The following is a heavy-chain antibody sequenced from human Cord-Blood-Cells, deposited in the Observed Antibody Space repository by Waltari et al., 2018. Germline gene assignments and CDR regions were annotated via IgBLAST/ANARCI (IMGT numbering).Heavy chain of an antibody. CDR3: ATPTDRAARDAVDI. V-gene: IGHV1-69*12. Sequence: QVQLVQSGAEVNKPGSSVQVSCKVSGGPCSSYAIRRVRQYPGQEVEWMGGSIPIFGTANHAQTLQGRVTVTADESTSTAYMELSSVRSEDTAVYYCATPTDRAARDAVDIGGKGTMVTVSS. CDR1: GGPCSSYA. J-gene: IGHJ3*02. CDR2: SIPIFGTA. D-gene: IGHD6-6*01.